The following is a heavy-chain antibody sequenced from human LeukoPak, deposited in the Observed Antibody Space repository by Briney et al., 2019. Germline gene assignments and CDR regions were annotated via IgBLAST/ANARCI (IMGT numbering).Heavy chain of an antibody. Sequence: GGSLRLSCAASRFTFSDYSMNWVRQAPGKGLEWVSAISGSGGSTYYADSVKGRFTISRDNSKNTLYLQMNSLRAEDTAVYYCAKGPIVVVVAATDNWFDPWGQGTLVTVSS. CDR2: ISGSGGST. J-gene: IGHJ5*02. D-gene: IGHD2-15*01. CDR3: AKGPIVVVVAATDNWFDP. V-gene: IGHV3-23*01. CDR1: RFTFSDYS.